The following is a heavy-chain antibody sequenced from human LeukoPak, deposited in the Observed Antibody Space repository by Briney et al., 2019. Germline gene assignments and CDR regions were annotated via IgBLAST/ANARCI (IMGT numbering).Heavy chain of an antibody. Sequence: ASGTLSLTCAVSGVTFTSYDCWSWVRPTPGKGLEWIGEIYHGGNINYNPSLKSRVSMSVDISNHQFSLRLTSVTAADTAVYYCARDCSGGTCKNGGGYDAFDIWGQGTMVTVSS. V-gene: IGHV4-4*02. CDR2: IYHGGNI. CDR3: ARDCSGGTCKNGGGYDAFDI. CDR1: GVTFTSYDC. J-gene: IGHJ3*02. D-gene: IGHD2-15*01.